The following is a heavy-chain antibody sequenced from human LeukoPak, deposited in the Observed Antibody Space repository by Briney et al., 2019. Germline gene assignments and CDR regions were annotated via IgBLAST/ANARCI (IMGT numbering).Heavy chain of an antibody. Sequence: PGGSLRLSCAASGFTFSSYAMSWVRQAPGKGLEWVSAISGSGGSTYYADSVKGRFTISRDNSKNTLYLQMNSLRAEDTAVYYCARDGSPEMATANFDCWGQGTLVTVSS. D-gene: IGHD5-24*01. J-gene: IGHJ4*02. CDR1: GFTFSSYA. CDR2: ISGSGGST. V-gene: IGHV3-23*01. CDR3: ARDGSPEMATANFDC.